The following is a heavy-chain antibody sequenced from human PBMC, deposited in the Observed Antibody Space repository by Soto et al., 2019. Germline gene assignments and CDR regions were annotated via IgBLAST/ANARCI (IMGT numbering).Heavy chain of an antibody. CDR3: TRDGDFYGFDV. V-gene: IGHV3-49*04. CDR1: GFTSDDFA. Sequence: GGSLRLSCTFSGFTSDDFALTWVRHAPGKGLEWLGLVRSKTYDGAAEYAASVKGRFTISRDESTSTAFLQMNRLKTEDTAVYYCTRDGDFYGFDVWGQGTTVTVSS. J-gene: IGHJ6*02. CDR2: VRSKTYDGAA. D-gene: IGHD3-3*01.